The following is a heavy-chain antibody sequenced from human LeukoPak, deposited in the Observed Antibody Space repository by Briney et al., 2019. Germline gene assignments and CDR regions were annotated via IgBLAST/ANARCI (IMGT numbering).Heavy chain of an antibody. CDR2: IIPIFGTA. CDR3: ARGASSTENFDY. D-gene: IGHD1-14*01. J-gene: IGHJ4*02. CDR1: GGTFSSYA. Sequence: ASVKVSCKASGGTFSSYAISWVRQAPGQGLEWMGGIIPIFGTANYAQEFQGRVTITADESTSTAYMELSSLRSEDTAVYYCARGASSTENFDYWGQGTLVTVSS. V-gene: IGHV1-69*13.